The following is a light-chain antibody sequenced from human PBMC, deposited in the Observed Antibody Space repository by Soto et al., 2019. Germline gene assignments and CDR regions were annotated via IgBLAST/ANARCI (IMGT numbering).Light chain of an antibody. Sequence: EIVLTQSPGTLSLSPGERATLPCRASQSVSNNYLAWYQQKPGQAPRLLIYGASNRATGIPDRFSGSGSGTDFTLTISRLETEDFAVYYCQLYDSSSWTFGQGTKVDIK. CDR1: QSVSNNY. J-gene: IGKJ1*01. CDR2: GAS. CDR3: QLYDSSSWT. V-gene: IGKV3-20*01.